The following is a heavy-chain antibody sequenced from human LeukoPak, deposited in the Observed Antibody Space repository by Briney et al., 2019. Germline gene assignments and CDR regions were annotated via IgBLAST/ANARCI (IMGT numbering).Heavy chain of an antibody. CDR2: ISGSGGST. Sequence: PGGSLRLSCAASGFTFSSYAMSWARQAPGKGLEWVSAISGSGGSTYYADSVKGRFTISRDNSKNTLYLQMNSLRAEDTAVYYCAKDIVVVPAAMTSFDYWGQGTLVTVSS. CDR3: AKDIVVVPAAMTSFDY. V-gene: IGHV3-23*01. CDR1: GFTFSSYA. J-gene: IGHJ4*02. D-gene: IGHD2-2*01.